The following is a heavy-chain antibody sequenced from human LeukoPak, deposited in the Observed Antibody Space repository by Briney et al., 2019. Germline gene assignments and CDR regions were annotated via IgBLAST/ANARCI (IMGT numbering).Heavy chain of an antibody. J-gene: IGHJ5*02. CDR3: ARGGDYGET. CDR2: INYSWST. CDR1: GGSISSYY. V-gene: IGHV4-59*12. Sequence: PSETLSLTCTVSGGSISSYYWSWIRQPPGKGLEWIGYINYSWSTNYNPSLKSRVTISVDTSKNQFSLKLSSVTAADTAVYYCARGGDYGETWGQGTLVTVSS. D-gene: IGHD4-17*01.